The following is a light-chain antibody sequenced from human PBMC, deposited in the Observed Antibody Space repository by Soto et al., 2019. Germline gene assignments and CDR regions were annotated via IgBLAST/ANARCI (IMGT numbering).Light chain of an antibody. CDR1: QGIGSY. J-gene: IGKJ1*01. CDR3: QQRSNWPWK. Sequence: EIVLTQSPATLSLSPGEIATLSCSASQGIGSYLAWYQQKPGQAPRLLIYDASNRATDIPARFSGTGSGTDFTLTISSLEPEEFAVYYCQQRSNWPWKFGQGTTGAIK. V-gene: IGKV3-11*01. CDR2: DAS.